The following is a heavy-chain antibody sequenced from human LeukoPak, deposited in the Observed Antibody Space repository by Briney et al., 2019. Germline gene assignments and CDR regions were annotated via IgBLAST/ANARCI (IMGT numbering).Heavy chain of an antibody. CDR2: ISGSGDST. CDR3: AKGVLSAHLDY. Sequence: EGSLRLSCAASGFTFSSYAMSWVRQAPGKGLEWVSAISGSGDSTYNADSVKGRSTISRDNSKNTLYLQMNSLRAEDTAIYYCAKGVLSAHLDYWGQGTLVTVSS. V-gene: IGHV3-23*01. J-gene: IGHJ4*02. D-gene: IGHD2/OR15-2a*01. CDR1: GFTFSSYA.